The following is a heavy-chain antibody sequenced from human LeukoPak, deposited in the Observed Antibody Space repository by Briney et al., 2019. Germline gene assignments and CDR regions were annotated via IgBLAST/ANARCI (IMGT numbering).Heavy chain of an antibody. V-gene: IGHV3-23*01. Sequence: VGSLRLSCAVSGITFSDYYMSLIRQAPGKGLEWVSSIGGSGGSTYYAPPVKVRFTSSRASSKRRLSLKMHSLRDEDTAIYYCAKRLTVGTKCFDYWGQGTLVTVSS. D-gene: IGHD2-8*01. CDR1: GITFSDYY. CDR2: IGGSGGST. CDR3: AKRLTVGTKCFDY. J-gene: IGHJ4*02.